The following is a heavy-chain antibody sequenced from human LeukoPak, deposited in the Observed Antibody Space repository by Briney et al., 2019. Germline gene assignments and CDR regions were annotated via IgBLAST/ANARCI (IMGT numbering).Heavy chain of an antibody. V-gene: IGHV4-59*01. Sequence: PSETLSLTCTVSGGSISSYYWSWIRLPPGKGLEWIGYIYYTGATYYNPSLKSRVTISLDTSKNQFSLKLSSVTAADAAVYYCARAGYSYGTGYYFDCWGQGALVPVSS. CDR3: ARAGYSYGTGYYFDC. CDR1: GGSISSYY. CDR2: IYYTGAT. D-gene: IGHD5-18*01. J-gene: IGHJ4*02.